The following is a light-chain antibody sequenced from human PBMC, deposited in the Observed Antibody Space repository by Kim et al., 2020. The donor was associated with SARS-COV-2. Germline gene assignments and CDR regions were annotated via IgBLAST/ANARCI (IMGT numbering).Light chain of an antibody. CDR3: QVWDSSSDHRVV. Sequence: SYELTQPPSVSVAPGKPASVSCGGNSIGSKSVHWYQQKSGQAPVLVIYYDSDRPSGIPERFSGSNFGNTATLTISRVEAGDEADYYCQVWDSSSDHRVVFGGGTQLTVL. J-gene: IGLJ2*01. CDR2: YDS. CDR1: SIGSKS. V-gene: IGLV3-21*04.